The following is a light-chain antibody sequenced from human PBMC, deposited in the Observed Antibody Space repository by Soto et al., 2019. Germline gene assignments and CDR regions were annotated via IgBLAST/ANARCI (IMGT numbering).Light chain of an antibody. V-gene: IGKV3-15*01. CDR2: GAT. Sequence: EIVLTQSPATLYVSPGGRATLSCRASQNVMYNLAWYQQKPGQAPRLLVYGATTRATDAPPRFRGSGSGTEFSLTISSLQSEDFATYYCQQFDTSPYTFGQGTKLEIK. J-gene: IGKJ2*01. CDR3: QQFDTSPYT. CDR1: QNVMYN.